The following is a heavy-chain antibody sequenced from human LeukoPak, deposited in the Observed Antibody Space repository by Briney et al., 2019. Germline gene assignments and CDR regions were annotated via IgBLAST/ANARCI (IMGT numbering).Heavy chain of an antibody. Sequence: GGSLRLSCAASGFTFSSYEMNWVRQAPGKGLEWVSYISSSGSTIYYAASVKGRFTISRDNSKNTLYLQMNSLRAEDTAVYYCAKGRAGNYYYDSSDYWGQGTLVTVSS. J-gene: IGHJ4*02. CDR2: ISSSGSTI. CDR1: GFTFSSYE. CDR3: AKGRAGNYYYDSSDY. V-gene: IGHV3-48*03. D-gene: IGHD3-22*01.